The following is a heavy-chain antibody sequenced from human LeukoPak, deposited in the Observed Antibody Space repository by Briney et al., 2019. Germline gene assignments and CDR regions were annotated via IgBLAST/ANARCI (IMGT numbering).Heavy chain of an antibody. CDR3: ARDHAGYPYYYYYYMDV. Sequence: PTGRSLRLSCAASGFTFSSYAMHWVRQAPGKGLEWVAVISYDGSNKYYADSVKGRFTISRDNSKNTLYLQMNSLRAEDTAVYYCARDHAGYPYYYYYYMDVWGKGTTVTVSS. CDR1: GFTFSSYA. V-gene: IGHV3-30-3*01. D-gene: IGHD5-12*01. J-gene: IGHJ6*03. CDR2: ISYDGSNK.